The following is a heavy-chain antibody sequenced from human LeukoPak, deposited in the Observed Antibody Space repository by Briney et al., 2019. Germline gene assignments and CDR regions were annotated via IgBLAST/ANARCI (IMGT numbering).Heavy chain of an antibody. J-gene: IGHJ6*02. Sequence: GASVKVSCKASGGTFSSYAISWVRQAPGQGLEWMGGIIPIFGTANYAQKFQGRVTITADESTSTAYMELSSLRSEDTAVYYCARVKMRGYPPGYYYGMDVWGQGTTVTVSS. CDR3: ARVKMRGYPPGYYYGMDV. CDR1: GGTFSSYA. D-gene: IGHD3-3*01. CDR2: IIPIFGTA. V-gene: IGHV1-69*13.